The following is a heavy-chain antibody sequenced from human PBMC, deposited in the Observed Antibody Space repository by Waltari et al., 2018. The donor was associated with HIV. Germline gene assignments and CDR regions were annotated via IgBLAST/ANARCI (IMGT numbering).Heavy chain of an antibody. J-gene: IGHJ4*02. D-gene: IGHD6-13*01. CDR3: ARGSGASWSRALDY. V-gene: IGHV3-23*04. Sequence: EVLLEESGGHLVQPGGSLRLSCAASGFTFDNYAMSWVRQAPGKGLEWVSSLTGSGGSTSYADSLKGRFTISRDNVRNTVYLEINSLRVEDTAVYYCARGSGASWSRALDYWGQGTLVTVSS. CDR1: GFTFDNYA. CDR2: LTGSGGST.